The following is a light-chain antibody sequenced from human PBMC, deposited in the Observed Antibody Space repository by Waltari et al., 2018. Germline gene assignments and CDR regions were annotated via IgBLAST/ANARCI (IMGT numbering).Light chain of an antibody. CDR3: CSYAATYTSPYV. V-gene: IGLV2-11*01. CDR2: DVN. Sequence: QSALTQPRSLSGSPGQSVAISCTGTSSDVGGDNFVSWYQQHPGKAPKLMIYDVNKRPSGVPDHFSGSKSGNTASLTISGLQAEDEADYYCCSYAATYTSPYVFGTGTKVTVL. CDR1: SSDVGGDNF. J-gene: IGLJ1*01.